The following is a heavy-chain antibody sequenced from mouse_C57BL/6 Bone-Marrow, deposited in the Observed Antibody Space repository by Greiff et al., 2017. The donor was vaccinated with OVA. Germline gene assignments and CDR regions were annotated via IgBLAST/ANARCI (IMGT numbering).Heavy chain of an antibody. J-gene: IGHJ4*01. CDR2: IHPNSGST. Sequence: QVQLKQPGAELVKPGASVKLSCKASGYTFTSYWMHWVKQRPGQGLEWIGMIHPNSGSTKYNEKFKSKATLTVDNSSSTAYMQLSSLTSEDSAVYYCATILYDYDEGWAMDYWGQGTSVTVSS. V-gene: IGHV1-64*01. CDR3: ATILYDYDEGWAMDY. D-gene: IGHD2-4*01. CDR1: GYTFTSYW.